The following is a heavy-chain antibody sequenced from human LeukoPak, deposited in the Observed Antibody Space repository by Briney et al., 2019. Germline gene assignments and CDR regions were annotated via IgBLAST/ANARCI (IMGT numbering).Heavy chain of an antibody. CDR3: ARDPWDSSGFFLCGLDY. CDR1: GFTFNTYS. J-gene: IGHJ4*02. CDR2: ISYDGSNK. Sequence: PGRSLRLSCAASGFTFNTYSMHWVRQAPGKGLEWLTFISYDGSNKHYAASVKGRFTISRDSSTNTVHLQMDSLRTEDTAVYYCARDPWDSSGFFLCGLDYWGQGTLVTVTS. D-gene: IGHD3-22*01. V-gene: IGHV3-30*04.